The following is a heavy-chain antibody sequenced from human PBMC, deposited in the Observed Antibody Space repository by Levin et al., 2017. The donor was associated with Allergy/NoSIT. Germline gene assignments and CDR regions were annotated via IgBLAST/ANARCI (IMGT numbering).Heavy chain of an antibody. CDR1: GYSFTSYW. Sequence: GESLKISCKGSGYSFTSYWIGWVRQMPGKGLEWMGIIYPGDSVTRYSPSFQGQVTISADKSISTAYLQWSSLKASDTAMYYCARHGSPSEQWLPHGHTYYYYYGMDVWGQGTTVTVAS. J-gene: IGHJ6*02. CDR2: IYPGDSVT. D-gene: IGHD6-19*01. V-gene: IGHV5-51*01. CDR3: ARHGSPSEQWLPHGHTYYYYYGMDV.